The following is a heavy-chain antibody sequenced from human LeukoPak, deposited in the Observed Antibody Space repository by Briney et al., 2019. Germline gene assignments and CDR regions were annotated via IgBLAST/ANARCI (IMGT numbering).Heavy chain of an antibody. CDR1: GYTFTSYG. D-gene: IGHD3-10*01. V-gene: IGHV1-18*01. J-gene: IGHJ4*02. CDR2: VSAYDGNT. Sequence: GASVKVSCKASGYTFTSYGFSWMRQAPGQGLEWIGWVSAYDGNTNSAQKFQGGVTMTTDTSTTTAYMELSSLRSDDTAVYYCVRDAYGSGKGYFDYWGQGTLVTVSS. CDR3: VRDAYGSGKGYFDY.